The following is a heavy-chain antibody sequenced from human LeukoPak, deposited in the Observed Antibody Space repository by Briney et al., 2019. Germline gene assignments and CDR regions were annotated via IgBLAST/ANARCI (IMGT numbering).Heavy chain of an antibody. CDR2: IYISGST. CDR3: AREEKQLDLTYYYYMDV. V-gene: IGHV4-4*07. Sequence: PSETLSLTCTVSGGSISSYYWSWIRKPAGKGLEWIGRIYISGSTNYNPSLKSRVTMSVDMSKNQFSLKLNSVTAADTAVYYCAREEKQLDLTYYYYMDVWGKGTTVTVSS. CDR1: GGSISSYY. D-gene: IGHD6-13*01. J-gene: IGHJ6*03.